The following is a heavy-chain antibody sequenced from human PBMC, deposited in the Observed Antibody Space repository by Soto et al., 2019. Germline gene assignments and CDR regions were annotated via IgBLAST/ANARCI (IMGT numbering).Heavy chain of an antibody. Sequence: SETLSLTCTVSGGSISSYYWSWIRQPPGKGLEWIGYIYYSGSTNYNPSLKSRVTISVDTSKNQFSLKLSSVTAADTAVYYCARAVVVPAATFPDHYYYYYGMDVWGQGTTVTVS. CDR2: IYYSGST. CDR1: GGSISSYY. D-gene: IGHD2-2*01. CDR3: ARAVVVPAATFPDHYYYYYGMDV. V-gene: IGHV4-59*01. J-gene: IGHJ6*02.